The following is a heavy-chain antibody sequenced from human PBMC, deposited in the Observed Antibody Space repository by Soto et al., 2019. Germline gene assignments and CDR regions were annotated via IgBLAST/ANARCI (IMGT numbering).Heavy chain of an antibody. CDR3: ARGRLAVAGKTGWFDP. V-gene: IGHV4-34*01. CDR2: IYHSGST. D-gene: IGHD6-19*01. Sequence: AETLSLTCAVYGWSFSSYYWSWLRPPPGKGLEWIGYIYHSGSTYYNPSLKSRVTISVDTSKNQFSLKLSSVTAADTAVYYCARGRLAVAGKTGWFDPWGQGTLVTVSS. J-gene: IGHJ5*02. CDR1: GWSFSSYY.